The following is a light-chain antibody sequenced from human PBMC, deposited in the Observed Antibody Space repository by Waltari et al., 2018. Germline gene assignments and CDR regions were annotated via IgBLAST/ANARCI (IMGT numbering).Light chain of an antibody. V-gene: IGLV2-11*01. J-gene: IGLJ2*01. CDR1: SSDVGGYNH. CDR2: DVN. CDR3: CSYTGSYTYVV. Sequence: QSALTQPRSVSGSPGQSVTISCTGTSSDVGGYNHVSWYQQHPGKAPKLMIYDVNKRPSGVPDRFSGSKSGNTASLTISGLQADDEADYSCCSYTGSYTYVVFGGWTKLTVL.